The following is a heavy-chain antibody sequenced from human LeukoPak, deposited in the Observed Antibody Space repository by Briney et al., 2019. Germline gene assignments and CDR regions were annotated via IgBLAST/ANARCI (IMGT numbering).Heavy chain of an antibody. V-gene: IGHV3-7*01. D-gene: IGHD3-22*01. Sequence: GGSLRLSCAASGFTFRSYWMSWVRQAPGKGLEWVANIKQDGSDKYYVDSVKGRFTISRDNAKNSLYLQMNSPRAEDTAVYYCVRDPHYNSSRYYFSFNYWGQGTLVTVSS. J-gene: IGHJ4*02. CDR1: GFTFRSYW. CDR3: VRDPHYNSSRYYFSFNY. CDR2: IKQDGSDK.